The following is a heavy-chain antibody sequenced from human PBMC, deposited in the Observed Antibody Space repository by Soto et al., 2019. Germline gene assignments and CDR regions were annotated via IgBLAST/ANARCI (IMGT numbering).Heavy chain of an antibody. J-gene: IGHJ4*02. CDR2: IYYSGST. D-gene: IGHD3-10*01. CDR1: GGSISSSCYY. Sequence: SETLSLTCTVSGGSISSSCYYWGWLRQPPGRGLVWIESIYYSGSTSYTPSLKSRVTISVDTSKNQFSLKLSSGTAADTAVYYCARHVAPKNTMVPGVTYYFDYWGQGTLVTVSS. CDR3: ARHVAPKNTMVPGVTYYFDY. V-gene: IGHV4-39*01.